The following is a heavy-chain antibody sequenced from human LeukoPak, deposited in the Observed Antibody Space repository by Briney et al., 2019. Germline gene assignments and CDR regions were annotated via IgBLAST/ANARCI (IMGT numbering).Heavy chain of an antibody. Sequence: GGSLRLSCVVSGFDLRDYYMSWIRQAPGKGLECSSYISSSGGNIYFAAAVQGRFTMSRENARGSLYLQMNSLRADDTAIYYCARRRDYFDYWGQGTLVTVSS. CDR3: ARRRDYFDY. CDR1: GFDLRDYY. J-gene: IGHJ4*02. CDR2: ISSSGGNI. V-gene: IGHV3-11*01.